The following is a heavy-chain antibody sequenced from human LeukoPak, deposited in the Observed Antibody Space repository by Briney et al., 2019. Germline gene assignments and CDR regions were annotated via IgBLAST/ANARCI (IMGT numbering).Heavy chain of an antibody. CDR1: GFTFTSYA. J-gene: IGHJ4*02. CDR3: AKDTISSGWYYFDY. D-gene: IGHD6-19*01. Sequence: GGSLRLSCAASGFTFTSYAIHWVRQGPGKGLEWVAAISYDGSNKYYADSVKGRFTISRDNSKNTLYLQMNSLRAEDTAVYYCAKDTISSGWYYFDYWGQGTLVTVSS. CDR2: ISYDGSNK. V-gene: IGHV3-30-3*01.